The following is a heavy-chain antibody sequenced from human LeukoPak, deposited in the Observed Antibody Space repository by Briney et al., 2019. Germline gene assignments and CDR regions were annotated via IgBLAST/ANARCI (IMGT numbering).Heavy chain of an antibody. CDR2: IYYSGST. D-gene: IGHD3-10*01. J-gene: IGHJ4*02. Sequence: SETLSLTCTVSGGSISSSSYYWGWIRQPPGKGLEWIGSIYYSGSTYYNPSLKRRVTISVDTSKNQFPLKLSSVTAADTAVYYCARHIAAGITMVRGVIRYFDYWGQGTLVTVSS. V-gene: IGHV4-39*01. CDR1: GGSISSSSYY. CDR3: ARHIAAGITMVRGVIRYFDY.